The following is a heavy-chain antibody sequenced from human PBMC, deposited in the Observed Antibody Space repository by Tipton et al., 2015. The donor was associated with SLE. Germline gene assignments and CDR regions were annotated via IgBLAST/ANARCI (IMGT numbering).Heavy chain of an antibody. CDR2: ISGSGGST. D-gene: IGHD3-22*01. CDR3: AKDPESGEANTYYYDSSGPGIFDY. CDR1: GFTFSSYA. V-gene: IGHV3-23*01. Sequence: SLRLSCAASGFTFSSYAMSWVRQAPGKGLEWVSAISGSGGSTYYADSVKGRFTISRDNSKNTLYLQMNSLRAEDTAVYYCAKDPESGEANTYYYDSSGPGIFDYWGQGTLVTVSS. J-gene: IGHJ4*02.